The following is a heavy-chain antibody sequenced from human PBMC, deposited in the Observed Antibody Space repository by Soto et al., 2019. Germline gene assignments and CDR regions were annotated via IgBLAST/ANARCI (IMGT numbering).Heavy chain of an antibody. Sequence: EAQLLESGGGLVQPGGTLRLSCAASGFTFRSYAMTWVRQAPGKGLEWVSSISGSGETTYYADSVKGRFSISRDNSKDTLYLQINGLRAEDTAVYYCAKDAAWGPRYLFDSWGHGTLVTVSS. CDR1: GFTFRSYA. J-gene: IGHJ4*01. CDR2: ISGSGETT. V-gene: IGHV3-23*01. CDR3: AKDAAWGPRYLFDS. D-gene: IGHD3-16*01.